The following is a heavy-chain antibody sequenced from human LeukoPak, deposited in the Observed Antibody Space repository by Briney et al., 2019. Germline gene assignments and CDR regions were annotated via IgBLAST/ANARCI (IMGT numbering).Heavy chain of an antibody. CDR3: ARGTSSWGTFDY. CDR1: GGSFSGYY. CDR2: INHSGST. V-gene: IGHV4-34*01. J-gene: IGHJ4*02. Sequence: SETLSLTCAVYGGSFSGYYWSWIRQPPGKGLEWIGEINHSGSTNYNPSLKSRVTISVDTSKNQFSLKLSSVTAADTAVYYCARGTSSWGTFDYWGQGTLVTVSS. D-gene: IGHD6-13*01.